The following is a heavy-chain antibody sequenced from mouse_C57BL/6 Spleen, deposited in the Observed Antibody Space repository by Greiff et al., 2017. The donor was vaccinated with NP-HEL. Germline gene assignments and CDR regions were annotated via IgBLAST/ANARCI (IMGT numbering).Heavy chain of an antibody. V-gene: IGHV2-2*01. J-gene: IGHJ1*03. CDR3: ASYYGSSYGGYFDV. Sequence: VKLMESGPGLVQPSQSLSITCTVSGFSLTSYGVHWVRQSPGKGLEWLGVIWSGGSTDYNAAFISRLSISKDNSKSQVFFKMNSLQADDTAIYYCASYYGSSYGGYFDVWGTGTTVTVSS. D-gene: IGHD1-1*01. CDR2: IWSGGST. CDR1: GFSLTSYG.